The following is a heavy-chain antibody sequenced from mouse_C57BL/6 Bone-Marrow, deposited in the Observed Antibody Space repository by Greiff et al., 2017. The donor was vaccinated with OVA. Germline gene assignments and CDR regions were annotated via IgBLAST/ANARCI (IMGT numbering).Heavy chain of an antibody. J-gene: IGHJ3*01. CDR1: GFNIKDDY. V-gene: IGHV14-4*01. D-gene: IGHD2-3*01. CDR2: IDPENGDT. CDR3: TYRWVLLFAY. Sequence: VQLQQSGAELVRPGASVKLSCTASGFNIKDDYMHWVKQRPEQGLEWIGWIDPENGDTEYATKFQGKATITADTSSNTAYLQLSSRTSADTAVYYCTYRWVLLFAYWGQGTLVTVSA.